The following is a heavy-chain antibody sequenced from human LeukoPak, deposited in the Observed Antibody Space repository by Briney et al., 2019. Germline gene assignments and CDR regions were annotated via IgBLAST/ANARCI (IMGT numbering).Heavy chain of an antibody. D-gene: IGHD3-22*01. Sequence: PGRSLRLSCAASGFTFDDYAMHWVRQAPGKGLEWVSGISWNSGRIGYVDSVKGRFTISRDNAKSSLYLQMDSLRAEDTALYYCARDRGYDSSGSLDYWGQGTLITVSS. V-gene: IGHV3-9*01. CDR1: GFTFDDYA. CDR3: ARDRGYDSSGSLDY. J-gene: IGHJ4*02. CDR2: ISWNSGRI.